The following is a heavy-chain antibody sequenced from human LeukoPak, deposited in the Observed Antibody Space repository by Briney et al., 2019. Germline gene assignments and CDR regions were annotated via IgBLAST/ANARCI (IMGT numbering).Heavy chain of an antibody. V-gene: IGHV4-4*07. CDR2: IFTSGST. CDR1: GGSISSYY. Sequence: SETLSLTCGVSGGSISSYYWSWIRQPAGKGLEWIGRIFTSGSTNYNPSLKSRVTMSVDTSKNQFSLKLRSVTAAHTAVYYCARSAQSMFSSSYYFDYWGQGTLVTVSS. J-gene: IGHJ4*02. CDR3: ARSAQSMFSSSYYFDY. D-gene: IGHD6-13*01.